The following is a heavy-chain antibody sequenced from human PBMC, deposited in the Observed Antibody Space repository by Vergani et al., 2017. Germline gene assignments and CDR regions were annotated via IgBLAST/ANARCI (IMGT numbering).Heavy chain of an antibody. Sequence: QLQLQEPGPGLVKPSETLSLTCTVSGGSISSSSYYWGWIRQPPGKGLEWIGSIYYSGSTYYNPSLKSRVTISVDTSKNQFSLKLSSVTAADTAVYYCARHTPRIVVVPAAPFDYWGQGTLVTVSS. CDR1: GGSISSSSYY. V-gene: IGHV4-39*01. D-gene: IGHD2-2*01. J-gene: IGHJ4*02. CDR2: IYYSGST. CDR3: ARHTPRIVVVPAAPFDY.